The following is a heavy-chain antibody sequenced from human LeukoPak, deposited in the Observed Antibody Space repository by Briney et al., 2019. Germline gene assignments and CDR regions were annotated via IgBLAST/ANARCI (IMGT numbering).Heavy chain of an antibody. D-gene: IGHD3-22*01. Sequence: SETLSLTCTVSGASISSYYWSWIRQPAGKALEWVGRIYVTGSTTYNPSLESRVTMSLDTSKNHFSLKLRSVTAADTAVYYCARDKYYYDSSGSIRFDYWGQGTLVTASS. J-gene: IGHJ4*02. CDR3: ARDKYYYDSSGSIRFDY. CDR2: IYVTGST. V-gene: IGHV4-4*07. CDR1: GASISSYY.